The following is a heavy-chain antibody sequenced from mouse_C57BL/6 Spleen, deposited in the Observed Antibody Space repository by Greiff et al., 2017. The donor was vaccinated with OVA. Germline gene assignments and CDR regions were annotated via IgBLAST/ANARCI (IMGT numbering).Heavy chain of an antibody. CDR1: GFTFSDYG. D-gene: IGHD1-1*01. CDR2: ISSGSSTI. CDR3: AREDYYGLYYAMDY. V-gene: IGHV5-17*01. J-gene: IGHJ4*01. Sequence: EVMLVESGGGLVKPGGSLKLSCAASGFTFSDYGMHWVRQAPEKGLEWVAYISSGSSTIYYADKVKGRFTISRDNAKNTLFLQMTSLRSDDTAMYYCAREDYYGLYYAMDYWGQGTSVTVSS.